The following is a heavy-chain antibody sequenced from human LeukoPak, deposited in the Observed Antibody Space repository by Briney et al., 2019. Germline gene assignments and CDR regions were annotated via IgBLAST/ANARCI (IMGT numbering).Heavy chain of an antibody. CDR3: TRDSTTFRFGY. V-gene: IGHV3-NL1*01. Sequence: GGSLRLSCAASGFTFSSYGMHWVRQAPGKGLEWVSIIYSGGITYYADSVKGRFTISRDNSKNTLYLQMSSLRAEDTAVYYCTRDSTTFRFGYWGQGTLVTVSS. D-gene: IGHD2/OR15-2a*01. CDR2: IYSGGIT. J-gene: IGHJ4*02. CDR1: GFTFSSYG.